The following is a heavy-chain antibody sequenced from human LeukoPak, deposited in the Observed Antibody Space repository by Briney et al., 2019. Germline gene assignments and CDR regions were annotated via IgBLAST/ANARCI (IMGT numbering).Heavy chain of an antibody. V-gene: IGHV4-30-2*01. D-gene: IGHD7-27*01. J-gene: IGHJ5*02. CDR2: VYHSGST. CDR3: AREGPRSWFDP. Sequence: SQTLSLTCAVSGGSISSGGYSWSWIRQPPGKGLEWIGYVYHSGSTYYNPSLKSRVTISVDRSKNQFSLKLSSVTAADTAVYYCAREGPRSWFDPWGQGTLVTVSS. CDR1: GGSISSGGYS.